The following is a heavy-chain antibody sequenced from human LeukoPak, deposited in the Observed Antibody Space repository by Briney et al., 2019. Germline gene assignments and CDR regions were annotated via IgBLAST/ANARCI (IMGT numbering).Heavy chain of an antibody. Sequence: SETLSLTCAVYGGSFSGYYWSWIRQPPGKGLEWIGEINHSGSTNYNPSLKSRVTISVDTSKNQFSLKLSSVTAADTAVYYCARVGATLFDYWGQGTLVTVSS. CDR3: ARVGATLFDY. CDR1: GGSFSGYY. V-gene: IGHV4-34*01. D-gene: IGHD1-26*01. J-gene: IGHJ4*02. CDR2: INHSGST.